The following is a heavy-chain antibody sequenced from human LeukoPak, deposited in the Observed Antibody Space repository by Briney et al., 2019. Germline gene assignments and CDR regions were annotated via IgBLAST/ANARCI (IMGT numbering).Heavy chain of an antibody. CDR1: GFTFTNFA. V-gene: IGHV3-23*01. J-gene: IGHJ4*02. CDR3: AKDRGLVGATPSNFDS. CDR2: ISGSGGRT. Sequence: GGSLRLSCTASGFTFTNFAMNWVRQAPGKGLEWVSGISGSGGRTYSADSVRGRFTISRDNSKNTVFLQLTSLRAEDAAIYYCAKDRGLVGATPSNFDSWGQGTLVTVSS. D-gene: IGHD1-26*01.